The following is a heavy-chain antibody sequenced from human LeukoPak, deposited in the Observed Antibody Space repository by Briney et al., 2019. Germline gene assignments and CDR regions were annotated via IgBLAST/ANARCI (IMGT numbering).Heavy chain of an antibody. CDR1: GYTFSTYG. D-gene: IGHD5-12*01. CDR3: ARYYSLVATGSFYF. V-gene: IGHV1-18*01. CDR2: ISTYNRTT. J-gene: IGHJ4*02. Sequence: GASVTVSFTGSGYTFSTYGINRVRQAPGQGGEWMGGISTYNRTTNYAQKLQVRLTMTTDTSTSTAYMELRILRSDDTAVYYCARYYSLVATGSFYFCGQGTLVTVSS.